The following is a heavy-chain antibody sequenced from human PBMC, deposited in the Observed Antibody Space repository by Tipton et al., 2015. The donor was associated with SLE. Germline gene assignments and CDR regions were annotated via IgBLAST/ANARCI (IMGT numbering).Heavy chain of an antibody. J-gene: IGHJ6*02. CDR3: VRGSASGYFGMDV. V-gene: IGHV4-34*01. CDR2: ISHTGRT. Sequence: TLSLTCAVGSESSSIYWWTWIRQPPGKGLQWIGEISHTGRTNYNPSLQSRVTISVDRSNYHFSLRLASVTAADTAVYYCVRGSASGYFGMDVWDQGTTVTVSS. CDR1: SESSSIYW.